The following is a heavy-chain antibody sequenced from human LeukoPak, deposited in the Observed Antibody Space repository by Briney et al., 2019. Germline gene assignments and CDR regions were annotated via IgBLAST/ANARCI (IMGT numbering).Heavy chain of an antibody. CDR3: ARIVVVAATALNWFDP. J-gene: IGHJ5*02. CDR1: GGSFSGYY. Sequence: SETLSLTCAVYGGSFSGYYWSWIRQPPGKGLEWIGEINHSGSTNYNPSLKSRVTISVDTSKNQFSLKLSSVTAADTAVYYCARIVVVAATALNWFDPWGQGTLVTVSS. CDR2: INHSGST. D-gene: IGHD2-15*01. V-gene: IGHV4-34*01.